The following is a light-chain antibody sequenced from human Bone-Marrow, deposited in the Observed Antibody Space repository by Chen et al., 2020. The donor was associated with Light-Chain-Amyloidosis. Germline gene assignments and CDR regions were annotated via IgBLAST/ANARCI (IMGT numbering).Light chain of an antibody. Sequence: DIVMTQSPDSLAVSLGERAIINCKSSQSIFYSSTNKNYLAWYQQKAGQPPKLLISWTSTRQSGVPDRFRGSGYGTDVTLTISSLQAEDVAVYFCQQYFAPPLTFGGGTKVEIK. J-gene: IGKJ4*01. CDR3: QQYFAPPLT. CDR1: QSIFYSSTNKNY. CDR2: WTS. V-gene: IGKV4-1*01.